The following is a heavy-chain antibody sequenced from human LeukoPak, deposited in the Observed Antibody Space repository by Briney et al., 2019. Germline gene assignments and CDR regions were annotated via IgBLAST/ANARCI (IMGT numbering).Heavy chain of an antibody. Sequence: ASVKVSCKASGGTFSSYAISWVRQAPGQGLEWMGWINPNSGGTNYAQKFQGRVTMTRDTSISTAYMELSRLRSDDTAVYYCARGSYYDFWSGPLGFDYWGQGTLVTVSS. J-gene: IGHJ4*02. CDR1: GGTFSSYA. CDR3: ARGSYYDFWSGPLGFDY. CDR2: INPNSGGT. V-gene: IGHV1-2*02. D-gene: IGHD3-3*01.